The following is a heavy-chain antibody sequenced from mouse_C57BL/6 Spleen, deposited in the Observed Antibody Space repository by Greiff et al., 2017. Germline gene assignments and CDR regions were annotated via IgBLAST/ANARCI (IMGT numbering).Heavy chain of an antibody. CDR1: GFSFNTYA. CDR3: VRTGTSYFDV. V-gene: IGHV10-1*01. CDR2: IRSKSNNYAT. J-gene: IGHJ1*03. Sequence: EVKLMESGGGLVQPKGSLKLSCAASGFSFNTYAMNWVRQAPGKGLEWVARIRSKSNNYATYYADSVKDRFTISRDDSESMLYLQMNNLKTEDTAMYYCVRTGTSYFDVWGTGTTVTVSS. D-gene: IGHD4-1*01.